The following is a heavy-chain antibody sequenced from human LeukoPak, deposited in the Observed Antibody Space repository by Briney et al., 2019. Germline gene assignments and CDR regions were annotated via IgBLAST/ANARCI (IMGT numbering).Heavy chain of an antibody. CDR1: GYTFTSYA. D-gene: IGHD3-9*01. V-gene: IGHV7-4-1*02. CDR2: INTNTGNP. Sequence: ASVKVSFTASGYTFTSYAMNWVRQAPGQGLEWMGWINTNTGNPTYAQGFTGRFVFSLDTSVSTAYLQISSLKAEDTAVYYCARHHYDILTGYYLQLPLDWFDPWGQGTLVTVSS. J-gene: IGHJ5*02. CDR3: ARHHYDILTGYYLQLPLDWFDP.